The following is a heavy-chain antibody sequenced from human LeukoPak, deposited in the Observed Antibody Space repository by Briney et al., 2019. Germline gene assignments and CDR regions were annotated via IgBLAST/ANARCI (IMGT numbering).Heavy chain of an antibody. J-gene: IGHJ6*02. D-gene: IGHD3-22*01. V-gene: IGHV1-18*01. Sequence: ASVKVSCKASGYTFTSYGISWVRQAPGQGLDWMGWISAYNGNTNYAQKLQGRVTMTTDTSTSTAYMELRSLRSDDTAVYYCARTHDGAAPWLIDYYYYGMDVWGQGTTVTVSS. CDR1: GYTFTSYG. CDR3: ARTHDGAAPWLIDYYYYGMDV. CDR2: ISAYNGNT.